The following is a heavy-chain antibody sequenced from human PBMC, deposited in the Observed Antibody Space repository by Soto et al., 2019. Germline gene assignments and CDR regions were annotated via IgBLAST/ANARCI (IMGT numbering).Heavy chain of an antibody. Sequence: QVHLVQSGAEVKKPGASVKVSCKASGYTFTSYGITWVRQAPGQGLEWMGWISAHNGNTDYAQKLPGRSLVNQDTSTSNAYMGLERLISDHTAVYYCARGRYGDYWGQGALVTVSS. V-gene: IGHV1-18*01. CDR1: GYTFTSYG. CDR2: ISAHNGNT. J-gene: IGHJ4*02. CDR3: ARGRYGDY. D-gene: IGHD1-1*01.